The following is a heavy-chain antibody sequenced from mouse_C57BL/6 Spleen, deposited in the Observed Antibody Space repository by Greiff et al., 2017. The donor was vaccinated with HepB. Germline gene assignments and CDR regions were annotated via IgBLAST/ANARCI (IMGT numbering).Heavy chain of an antibody. V-gene: IGHV5-17*01. CDR1: GFTFSDYG. D-gene: IGHD1-1*01. J-gene: IGHJ4*01. Sequence: EVHLVESGGGLVKPGGSLKLSCAASGFTFSDYGMHWVRQAPEKGLEWVAYISSGSSTIYYADTVKGRFTISRDNAKNTLFLQMTSLRSEDTAMYYCARISTTVVAHYYAMDYWGQGTSVTVSS. CDR3: ARISTTVVAHYYAMDY. CDR2: ISSGSSTI.